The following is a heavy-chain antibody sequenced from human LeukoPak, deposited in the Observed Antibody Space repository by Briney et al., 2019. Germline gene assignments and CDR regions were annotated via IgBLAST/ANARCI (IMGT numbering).Heavy chain of an antibody. D-gene: IGHD3-10*01. CDR3: TTDLRGEDLPSYYYYYYMDV. Sequence: GGSLRLSCAASGFTFSNAWMSWVRQAPGKGLEWVGRIKSKTDGGTTDYAAPVKGRFTISRDDSKNTLYLQMNSLKTGDTAVYYCTTDLRGEDLPSYYYYYYMDVWGKGTTVTVSS. J-gene: IGHJ6*03. CDR2: IKSKTDGGTT. CDR1: GFTFSNAW. V-gene: IGHV3-15*01.